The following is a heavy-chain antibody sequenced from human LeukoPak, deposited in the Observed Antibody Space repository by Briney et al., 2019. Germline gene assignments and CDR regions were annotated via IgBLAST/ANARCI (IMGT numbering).Heavy chain of an antibody. CDR2: ISSSSGTI. Sequence: HSGRSLRLSCVASGFTFNTYSMNWFRQAPGKGLEWISYISSSSGTIYYADSVKGRFTISRDNAKNSLYLQMNSLRAEDTAVYYCAKGARAAGTNYFDYWGQGTLVTVSS. CDR3: AKGARAAGTNYFDY. D-gene: IGHD6-13*01. CDR1: GFTFNTYS. J-gene: IGHJ4*02. V-gene: IGHV3-48*04.